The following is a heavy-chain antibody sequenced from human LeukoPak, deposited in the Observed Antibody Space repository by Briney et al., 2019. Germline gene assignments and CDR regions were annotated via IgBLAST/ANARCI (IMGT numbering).Heavy chain of an antibody. CDR1: GGSISSNIYY. CDR2: IYYSGST. D-gene: IGHD3-10*01. V-gene: IGHV4-39*07. J-gene: IGHJ6*03. CDR3: AITILPPYYYYMDV. Sequence: SETLSLTCTVSGGSISSNIYYWGWIRQPPGKGLEWIGSIYYSGSTYYNPSLKSRVTISVDTSKNQFSLKLSSVTAADTAVYYCAITILPPYYYYMDVWGKGPTVTVSS.